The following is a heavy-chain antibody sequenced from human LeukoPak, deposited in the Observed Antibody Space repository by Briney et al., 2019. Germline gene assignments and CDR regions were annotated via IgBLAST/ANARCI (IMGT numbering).Heavy chain of an antibody. J-gene: IGHJ5*02. CDR3: ARDLGLKGPDWLDP. D-gene: IGHD1-14*01. CDR1: GYTFTRYG. CDR2: ISTYDAKT. V-gene: IGHV1-18*01. Sequence: ASVKVSYKASGYTFTRYGVNWVRQAPGQGLEWMGWISTYDAKTNYAQKVQGRVTMGTDKSTSTVYMELRSLTSDDTAVYYCARDLGLKGPDWLDPWGQGTLVTVSS.